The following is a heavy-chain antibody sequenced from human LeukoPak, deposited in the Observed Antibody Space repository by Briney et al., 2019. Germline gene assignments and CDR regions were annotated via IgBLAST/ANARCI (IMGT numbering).Heavy chain of an antibody. J-gene: IGHJ4*02. CDR2: ISWNSGSI. D-gene: IGHD3-22*01. V-gene: IGHV3-9*01. Sequence: PGGSLRLSCAASGFTFDDYAMHWVRQAPGKGLEWVSGISWNSGSIGYADSVKGRFTISRDNAKNSLYLQVNSLRAEDTALYYCAKDNNYYDSSGYIDYWGQGTLVTVSS. CDR1: GFTFDDYA. CDR3: AKDNNYYDSSGYIDY.